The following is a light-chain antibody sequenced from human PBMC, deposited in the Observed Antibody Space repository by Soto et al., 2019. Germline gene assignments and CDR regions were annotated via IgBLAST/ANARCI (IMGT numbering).Light chain of an antibody. V-gene: IGKV3-20*01. J-gene: IGKJ4*01. CDR1: QSVNNYY. CDR2: GTS. Sequence: EIVLTQSPGTLSLSPGERATLSCRASQSVNNYYLAWFQQKPGQAPRLLIYGTSTRPPGIPDRFSGSGSGTDFTLSITRLEPEDFALYYCQQYGSTPLTFGGGTKVEIK. CDR3: QQYGSTPLT.